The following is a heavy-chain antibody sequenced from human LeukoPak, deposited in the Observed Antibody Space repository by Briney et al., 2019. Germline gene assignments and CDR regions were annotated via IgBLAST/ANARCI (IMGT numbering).Heavy chain of an antibody. CDR1: GGSISNYY. Sequence: SETLSLTCAVSGGSISNYYWSWIRQPPGKGLEWIGEINHSGSTNYDPSLKSRVTISVDTSKNQFSLKLSSVTAVDTAVYYCARVRGGRSRNAFDIWGQGTMVTVSS. J-gene: IGHJ3*02. D-gene: IGHD2-2*01. CDR3: ARVRGGRSRNAFDI. CDR2: INHSGST. V-gene: IGHV4-34*01.